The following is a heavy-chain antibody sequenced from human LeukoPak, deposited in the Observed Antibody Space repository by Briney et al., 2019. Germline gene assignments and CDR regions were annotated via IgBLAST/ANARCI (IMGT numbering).Heavy chain of an antibody. CDR1: GGSFSDYY. J-gene: IGHJ4*02. CDR3: ARAKYYYDSSGYYSFDY. CDR2: INHSGST. Sequence: PSETLSLTCAVYGGSFSDYYWSWIRQPPGKGLEWIGEINHSGSTNYNPSLKSRVTISVDTSKNQFSLKLSSVTAADTAVYYCARAKYYYDSSGYYSFDYWGQGTLVTVSS. D-gene: IGHD3-22*01. V-gene: IGHV4-34*01.